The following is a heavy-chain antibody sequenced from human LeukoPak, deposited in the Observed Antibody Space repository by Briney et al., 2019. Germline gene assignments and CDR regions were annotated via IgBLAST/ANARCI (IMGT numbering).Heavy chain of an antibody. CDR1: GFTFSSYW. V-gene: IGHV3-7*01. D-gene: IGHD6-19*01. J-gene: IGHJ5*02. CDR3: ARGRGSGWYGSDNWFEP. CDR2: IKQGGSEK. Sequence: GGSLRLSCAASGFTFSSYWMSWVRQAPGKGLEWVANIKQGGSEKYYVDSVKGRFTISRDNAKNSLYLQMNSLRAEKTAVYYWARGRGSGWYGSDNWFEPWGQGNLFTVSS.